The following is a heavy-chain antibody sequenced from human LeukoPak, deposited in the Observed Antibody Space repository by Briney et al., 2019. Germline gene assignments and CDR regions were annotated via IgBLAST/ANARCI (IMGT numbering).Heavy chain of an antibody. CDR3: AKELEREGY. CDR1: GFTFSSYW. J-gene: IGHJ4*02. V-gene: IGHV3-7*03. D-gene: IGHD1-1*01. Sequence: GGSLRLSYAASGFTFSSYWMSWVRQAPGKGVEGVANIKQDASEKYYVVSVKGRFTISRDNAKNSLYLQMNSLRAEDTAVYYCAKELEREGYWGQGTLVTVSS. CDR2: IKQDASEK.